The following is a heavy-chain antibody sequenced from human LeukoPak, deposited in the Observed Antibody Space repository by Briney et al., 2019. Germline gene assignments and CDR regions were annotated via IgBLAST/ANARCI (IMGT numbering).Heavy chain of an antibody. J-gene: IGHJ3*02. V-gene: IGHV1-46*01. D-gene: IGHD6-13*01. CDR3: AREGYSSSPELGAFDI. CDR2: ISPSGGST. Sequence: GASVKVSCKASGYTFTSYYMHWVRQAPGQGLEWMGIISPSGGSTSYAQKFQGRVSMTRDTSTSTVYMELSSLRSEDTAVYYCAREGYSSSPELGAFDIWGQGTMVTVSS. CDR1: GYTFTSYY.